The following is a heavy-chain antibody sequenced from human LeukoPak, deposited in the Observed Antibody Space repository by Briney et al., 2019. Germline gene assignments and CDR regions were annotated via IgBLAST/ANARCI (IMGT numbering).Heavy chain of an antibody. D-gene: IGHD2-15*01. CDR2: ISYDGSNK. Sequence: GGSLRLSCAASGFTFSSYAMHWVRQAPGKGLEWVAVISYDGSNKYYADSVKGRFTISRDNSKNTLYLQMNSLRAEDTAVYYCARYCSGGSCSLDYWGQGTLVTVSS. J-gene: IGHJ4*02. V-gene: IGHV3-30*04. CDR3: ARYCSGGSCSLDY. CDR1: GFTFSSYA.